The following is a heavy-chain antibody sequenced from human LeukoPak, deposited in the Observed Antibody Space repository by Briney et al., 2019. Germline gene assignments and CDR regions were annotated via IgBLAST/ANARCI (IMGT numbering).Heavy chain of an antibody. Sequence: SETLALNCTVSGGSISSYYWSWIRQPPGKGLEWIGYMYYSGSTNYNPSLKSRVTISVDTSKNQVSLKLSSVTAADTPVYYRARDMAGSSGWYDYYYGMDVWGQGTTVTVS. D-gene: IGHD6-19*01. CDR1: GGSISSYY. J-gene: IGHJ6*02. CDR2: MYYSGST. CDR3: ARDMAGSSGWYDYYYGMDV. V-gene: IGHV4-59*01.